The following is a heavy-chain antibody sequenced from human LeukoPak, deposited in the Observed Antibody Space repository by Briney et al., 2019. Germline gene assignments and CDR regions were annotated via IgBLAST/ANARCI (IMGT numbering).Heavy chain of an antibody. CDR3: AKATHITGTIDY. V-gene: IGHV3-23*01. Sequence: GGSPSLSCAASRFTFSSYAMSWVRQAPGKGLEWVSAISGSGGSTYYADSVKGRFTISRDNSKNTLYLQMNSLRAEDTAVYYCAKATHITGTIDYLGQGTLVTVSS. J-gene: IGHJ4*02. D-gene: IGHD1-7*01. CDR1: RFTFSSYA. CDR2: ISGSGGST.